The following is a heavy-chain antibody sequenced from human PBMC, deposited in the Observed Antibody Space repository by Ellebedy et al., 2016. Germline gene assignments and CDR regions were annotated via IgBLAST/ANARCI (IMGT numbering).Heavy chain of an antibody. CDR3: ARGRHFRIAAAGFDY. J-gene: IGHJ4*02. D-gene: IGHD6-13*01. V-gene: IGHV4-61*08. Sequence: SETLSLTCSVSGGSVSSGGYYWSWIRQPPGKGLEWIGEINHSGSTNYNPSLKSRVTISVDTSKNQFSLKLSSVTAADTAVYYCARGRHFRIAAAGFDYWGQGTLVTVSS. CDR1: GGSVSSGGYY. CDR2: INHSGST.